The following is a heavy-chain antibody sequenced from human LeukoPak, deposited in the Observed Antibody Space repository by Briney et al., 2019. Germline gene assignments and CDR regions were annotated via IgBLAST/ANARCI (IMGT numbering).Heavy chain of an antibody. V-gene: IGHV3-7*01. J-gene: IGHJ3*02. D-gene: IGHD3-3*01. CDR1: GFTFSSYW. Sequence: GGSLRLSCAASGFTFSSYWMSWVRQAPGKGLEWVANIKQDGSEKYYVDSVKGRFTISRDNAKNSLYLQMNSLRAEDTAMYYCASLPSPYYDDDAFDIWGQGTMVTVSS. CDR3: ASLPSPYYDDDAFDI. CDR2: IKQDGSEK.